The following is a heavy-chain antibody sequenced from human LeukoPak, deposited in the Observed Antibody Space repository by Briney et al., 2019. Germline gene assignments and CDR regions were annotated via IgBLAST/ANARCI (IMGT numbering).Heavy chain of an antibody. CDR3: ARSYDYYGSGSYDV. J-gene: IGHJ4*02. D-gene: IGHD3-10*01. CDR1: GFTFSSYE. V-gene: IGHV3-48*03. CDR2: ISSSGSTI. Sequence: GGSLRLSCAASGFTFSSYEMNWVRQAPGKGLEWVSYISSSGSTIYYADSVKGRFTISRDNAKNSLYLQMNSLRAGDTAVYYCARSYDYYGSGSYDVWGQGTLVTVSS.